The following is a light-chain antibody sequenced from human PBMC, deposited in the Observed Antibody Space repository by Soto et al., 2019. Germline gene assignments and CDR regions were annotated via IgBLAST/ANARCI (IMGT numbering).Light chain of an antibody. CDR1: QSVSSN. J-gene: IGKJ4*01. CDR2: GAS. V-gene: IGKV3-15*01. Sequence: VMMTQSPATLSVSPGERATLSFRASQSVSSNLAWYQQKPGQAPRLLIYGASTRATGIPARFSGSGSGTEFTLTISSLQSEDFALYYCQQHSTWPLTFGGGTKVDI. CDR3: QQHSTWPLT.